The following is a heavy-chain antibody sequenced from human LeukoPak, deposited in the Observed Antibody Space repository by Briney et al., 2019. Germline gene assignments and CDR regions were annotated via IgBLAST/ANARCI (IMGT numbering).Heavy chain of an antibody. J-gene: IGHJ4*02. D-gene: IGHD1-26*01. Sequence: GGSLRLSCAASGFTFSDYYMSWIRQAPGKGLEWVSYISSSGSTIYYADSVKGRFTISRDNSKNTLYLQMNSLRAEDTAVHYCAKDLGLSVGATPFDYWGQGTLVTVSS. CDR2: ISSSGSTI. CDR1: GFTFSDYY. V-gene: IGHV3-11*01. CDR3: AKDLGLSVGATPFDY.